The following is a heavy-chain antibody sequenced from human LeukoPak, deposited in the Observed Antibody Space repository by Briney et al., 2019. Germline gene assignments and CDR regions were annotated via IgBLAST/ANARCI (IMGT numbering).Heavy chain of an antibody. CDR2: INPNSGGT. J-gene: IGHJ5*02. CDR1: GYTFTGYY. D-gene: IGHD3-22*01. CDR3: ARENYYDSSGYWFDP. V-gene: IGHV1-2*07. Sequence: ASVKVSCKASGYTFTGYYMHWVRQAPGQGLEWMGWINPNSGGTNYAHKFQGRVTMTRDTSISTAYMELSRLRSDDTAVYYCARENYYDSSGYWFDPWGQGTLVTVSS.